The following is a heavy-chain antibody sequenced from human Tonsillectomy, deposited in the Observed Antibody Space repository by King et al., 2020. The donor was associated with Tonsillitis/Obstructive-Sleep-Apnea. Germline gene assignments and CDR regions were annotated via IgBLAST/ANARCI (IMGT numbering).Heavy chain of an antibody. Sequence: DVQLVESGGGLVKPGRSLRLSCLASGFAFGDCAMSLFRQAPGKGLEWVGFIRTKAFGGTTEYASSVKGRFTISRDDSKSIAYLQMNSLKTEDTAVYYCTRDQYCGGGTCYYGYWGQGTLVTVSS. CDR2: IRTKAFGGTT. D-gene: IGHD2-15*01. V-gene: IGHV3-49*05. CDR1: GFAFGDCA. CDR3: TRDQYCGGGTCYYGY. J-gene: IGHJ4*02.